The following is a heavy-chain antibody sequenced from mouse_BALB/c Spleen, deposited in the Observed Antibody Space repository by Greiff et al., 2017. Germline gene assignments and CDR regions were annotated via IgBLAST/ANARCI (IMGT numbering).Heavy chain of an antibody. Sequence: LQQPGSELVRPGASVKLSCKASGYTFTSYWMHWVKQRPGQGLEWIGNIYPGSGSTNYDEKFKSKATLTVDTSSSTAYMQLSSLTSEDSAVYYCTRDYYYGSSYQGGAMDYWGQGTSVTVSS. CDR1: GYTFTSYW. V-gene: IGHV1S22*01. CDR2: IYPGSGST. CDR3: TRDYYYGSSYQGGAMDY. J-gene: IGHJ4*01. D-gene: IGHD1-1*01.